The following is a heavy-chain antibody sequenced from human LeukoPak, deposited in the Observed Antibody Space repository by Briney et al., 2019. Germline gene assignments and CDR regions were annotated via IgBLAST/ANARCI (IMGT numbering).Heavy chain of an antibody. V-gene: IGHV3-23*01. CDR2: ISGSGGST. D-gene: IGHD6-13*01. Sequence: GGSLRLSCAASGFTFDSYAMSWVRQAPGKGLEWVSVISGSGGSTDYADSVKGRFTISRDNSKDTLYLQMNGLRAEDTAVYFCAKQSAGSAAWYSLHYDFWGQGTLVTVSS. CDR3: AKQSAGSAAWYSLHYDF. J-gene: IGHJ4*02. CDR1: GFTFDSYA.